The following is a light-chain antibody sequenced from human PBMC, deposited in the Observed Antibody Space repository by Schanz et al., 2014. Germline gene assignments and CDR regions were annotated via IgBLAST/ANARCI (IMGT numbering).Light chain of an antibody. CDR2: DVS. J-gene: IGLJ3*02. CDR3: SSYTSTNTPWV. V-gene: IGLV2-14*03. Sequence: QSALTQPASVSGSLGQSITISCTGTSSDVGGYKYVSWYQQHPGKAPKLKIYDVSNRPSGVSSRFSGSKSGNTASLTISGLQAEDEADYFCSSYTSTNTPWVFGGGTKLTVL. CDR1: SSDVGGYKY.